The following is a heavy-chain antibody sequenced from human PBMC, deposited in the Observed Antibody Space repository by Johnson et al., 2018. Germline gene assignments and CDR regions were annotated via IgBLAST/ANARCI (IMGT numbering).Heavy chain of an antibody. CDR2: FTGSAGST. Sequence: VQLVQSGGGLVQPGGSLRLSCAASRFSFSSHAMSWVRQAPGKGLEWVSIFTGSAGSTYFADSMKGRFTISRDNSKNSLYLQMNSLRAEDTAVYYCARDTSHAFDIWGQGTMVTVSS. V-gene: IGHV3-23*04. J-gene: IGHJ3*02. CDR1: RFSFSSHA. CDR3: ARDTSHAFDI.